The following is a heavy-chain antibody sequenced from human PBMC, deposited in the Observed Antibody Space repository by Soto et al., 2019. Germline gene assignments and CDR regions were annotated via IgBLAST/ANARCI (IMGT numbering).Heavy chain of an antibody. CDR2: IYYSGST. CDR3: ARSFFDDGGGRSVD. CDR1: GGSISSYY. D-gene: IGHD3-22*01. J-gene: IGHJ4*02. Sequence: QVQLQESGPGLVKPSETLSLTCTVSGGSISSYYWGWMRQPPGKGLEWIGDIYYSGSTNHNPSLTSRVAISITSKTQFSLTLTSVTAADTAVYYCARSFFDDGGGRSVDWGRGTLVTVSS. V-gene: IGHV4-59*01.